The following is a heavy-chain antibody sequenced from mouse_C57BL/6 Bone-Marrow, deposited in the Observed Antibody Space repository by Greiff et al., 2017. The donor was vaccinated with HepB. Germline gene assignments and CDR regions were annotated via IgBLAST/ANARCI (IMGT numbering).Heavy chain of an antibody. CDR2: ISGGGGNT. CDR3: ARILYYFDY. Sequence: EVMLVESGGGLVKPGGSLKLSCAASGFTFSSYTMSWVRQTPEKRLEWVATISGGGGNTYYPDSVKGRFTISRDNAKNTLYLQMSSLRSEDTALYYCARILYYFDYWGQGTTLTVSS. CDR1: GFTFSSYT. V-gene: IGHV5-9*01. J-gene: IGHJ2*01.